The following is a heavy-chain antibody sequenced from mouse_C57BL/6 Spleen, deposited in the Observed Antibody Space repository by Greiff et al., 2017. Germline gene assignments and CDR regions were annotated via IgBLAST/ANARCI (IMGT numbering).Heavy chain of an antibody. V-gene: IGHV5-4*03. CDR1: GFTFSSYA. Sequence: EVKLVESGGGLVKPGGSLKLSCAASGFTFSSYAMSWVRQTPEKRLEWVATISDGGSYTYYPDTVKGRFTISRDNAKNNLYLQMSHLKSEDTAMYYCARDSDYFDYWGQGTTLTVSS. CDR2: ISDGGSYT. J-gene: IGHJ2*01. CDR3: ARDSDYFDY.